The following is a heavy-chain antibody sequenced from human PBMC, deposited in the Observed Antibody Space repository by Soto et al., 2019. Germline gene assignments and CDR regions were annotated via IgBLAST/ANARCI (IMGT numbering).Heavy chain of an antibody. V-gene: IGHV3-23*01. CDR3: AKRRGAGGHFDY. D-gene: IGHD2-8*02. CDR1: GFTFTSYA. J-gene: IGHJ4*02. CDR2: VSRGGST. Sequence: PGGSLRLSCAASGFTFTSYAMGWVRQAPGKGLECVSVVSRGGSTHYADSVTGRFIVSRDNSKNTVSLQMNSLRADDTAVYYCAKRRGAGGHFDYWGQGTMVTVYS.